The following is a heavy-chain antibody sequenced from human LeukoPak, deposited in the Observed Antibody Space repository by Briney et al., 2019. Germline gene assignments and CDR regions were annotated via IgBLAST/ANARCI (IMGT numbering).Heavy chain of an antibody. CDR2: INHSGST. CDR3: ARGNGWSGLAGTDV. CDR1: GGSFSNYY. Sequence: SETLSLTCAVYGGSFSNYYWSWIRQPPGKGLEWIGEINHSGSTNYNPSFKSRVTISVDTSKNQFSLKLSSVTAADTAVYYCARGNGWSGLAGTDVWGQGTTVTVSS. V-gene: IGHV4-34*01. J-gene: IGHJ6*02. D-gene: IGHD3-3*01.